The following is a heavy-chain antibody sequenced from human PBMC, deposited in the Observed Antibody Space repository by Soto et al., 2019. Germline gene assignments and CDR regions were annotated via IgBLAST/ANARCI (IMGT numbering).Heavy chain of an antibody. CDR3: ANSWDLNPPFDC. CDR1: GLIFNNNA. D-gene: IGHD1-26*01. V-gene: IGHV3-23*01. CDR2: ISSSGATT. J-gene: IGHJ4*02. Sequence: GGFLRLSCPDSGLIFNNNAMTWVRQAPGQGLEWVATISSSGATTYYADSVKGRFTISRDNSKDTLCLLMSSLRVGDTAVYFCANSWDLNPPFDCWGQGALVTVSS.